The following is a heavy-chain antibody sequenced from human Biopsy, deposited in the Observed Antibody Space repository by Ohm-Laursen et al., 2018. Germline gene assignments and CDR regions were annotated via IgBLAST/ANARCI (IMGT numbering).Heavy chain of an antibody. CDR2: INHSGRT. V-gene: IGHV4-34*01. D-gene: IGHD3-3*01. CDR1: GESFNGYY. CDR3: ARVRGGFLEWFDY. J-gene: IGHJ5*01. Sequence: SETLSLTCAVYGESFNGYYWSWIRQTPGKGLEWIGEINHSGRTNYNPSLKSRVTISVDTSKRQFYLELSSVTAADTAIYYCARVRGGFLEWFDYWSQGTLITVSS.